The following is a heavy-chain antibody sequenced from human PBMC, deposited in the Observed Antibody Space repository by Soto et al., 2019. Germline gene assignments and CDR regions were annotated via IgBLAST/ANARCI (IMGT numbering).Heavy chain of an antibody. D-gene: IGHD6-19*01. CDR1: CGSVSSGSYY. Sequence: SETLSLTCTVSCGSVSSGSYYWSWIRQPPGKGLEWIGYIYYSGSTNYNPSLKSRVTISVDTSKNQFSLKLSSVTAADTAVYYCARDGSSGYIRYYFDYWGQGTLVTVSS. V-gene: IGHV4-61*01. CDR2: IYYSGST. CDR3: ARDGSSGYIRYYFDY. J-gene: IGHJ4*02.